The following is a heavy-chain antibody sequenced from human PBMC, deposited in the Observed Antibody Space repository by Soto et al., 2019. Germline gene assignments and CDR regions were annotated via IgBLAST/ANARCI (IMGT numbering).Heavy chain of an antibody. Sequence: GGSLRLSCAASGFTFSSYAMSWVRQAPGKGLEWVSAISGSGGSTYYADSVKGRFTISRDNSKNTLYLQMNSLRAEDTAVYYCAKAPVLMVYATLFDYWGQGTLVTVSS. CDR2: ISGSGGST. J-gene: IGHJ4*02. CDR3: AKAPVLMVYATLFDY. CDR1: GFTFSSYA. D-gene: IGHD2-8*01. V-gene: IGHV3-23*01.